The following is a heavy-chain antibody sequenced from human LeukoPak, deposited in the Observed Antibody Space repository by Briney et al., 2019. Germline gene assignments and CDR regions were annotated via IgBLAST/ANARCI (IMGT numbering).Heavy chain of an antibody. CDR3: ARIVGHSSSWFYWYFDL. V-gene: IGHV3-21*01. Sequence: GGSLRLSCAASGFTFSTYSMNWVRQAPGKGLEWVSSITRTSSYIYYADSVKGRFTISRDNAKKSLCLQMNSLRAEDTAVYYCARIVGHSSSWFYWYFDLWGRGTLVTVSS. J-gene: IGHJ2*01. CDR1: GFTFSTYS. D-gene: IGHD6-13*01. CDR2: ITRTSSYI.